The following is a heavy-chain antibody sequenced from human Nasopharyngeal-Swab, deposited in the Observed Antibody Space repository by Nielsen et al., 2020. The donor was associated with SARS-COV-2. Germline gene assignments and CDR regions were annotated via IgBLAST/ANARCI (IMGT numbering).Heavy chain of an antibody. CDR2: IYHSGST. V-gene: IGHV4-30-2*01. J-gene: IGHJ6*03. Sequence: WIRQPPGKGLEWIGYIYHSGSTYYNPSLNSRVTISVDRSKNQFSLKLSSVTAADTAVYYCARVGGDYYYYYYMDVWGKGTTVTVSS. D-gene: IGHD1-26*01. CDR3: ARVGGDYYYYYYMDV.